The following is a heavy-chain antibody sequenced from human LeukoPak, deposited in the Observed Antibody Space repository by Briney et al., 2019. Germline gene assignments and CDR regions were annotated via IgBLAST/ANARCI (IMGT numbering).Heavy chain of an antibody. CDR2: INHSGST. CDR1: GGSFSGYY. V-gene: IGHV4-34*01. Sequence: SETLSLTCAVYGGSFSGYYWSWIRQPPGKGLEWIGEINHSGSTNYNPSLKSRVTISIDTSKNQFSLKLSSVTAADTAVYYCARGYVYFDYWGQGTLVTVSS. CDR3: ARGYVYFDY. J-gene: IGHJ4*02. D-gene: IGHD3-16*01.